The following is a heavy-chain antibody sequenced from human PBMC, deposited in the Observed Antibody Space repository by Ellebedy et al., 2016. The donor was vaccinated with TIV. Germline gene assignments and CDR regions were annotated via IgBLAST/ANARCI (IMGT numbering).Heavy chain of an antibody. CDR2: INPNNSDT. V-gene: IGHV1-2*02. CDR3: AALPYISTSSAY. Sequence: ASVKVSCKASGYTFSGYYVHWVRQAPGQGLEWMGWINPNNSDTNYAQKFQGRVTMTRNTSISTAYMELSSLRSEDTAVYYCAALPYISTSSAYWGQGTLVTVSS. J-gene: IGHJ4*02. CDR1: GYTFSGYY. D-gene: IGHD6-13*01.